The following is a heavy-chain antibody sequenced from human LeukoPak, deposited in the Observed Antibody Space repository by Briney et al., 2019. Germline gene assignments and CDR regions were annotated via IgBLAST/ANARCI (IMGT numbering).Heavy chain of an antibody. CDR2: IKQDGSEK. J-gene: IGHJ4*02. Sequence: GGSLRLSCAGSGYTFSSYWMSRVRQAPGKGLEWVANIKQDGSEKYYVDSVKGRFTISRDNAKNSLYLQMNSLRAEDTAVYYCARYYYDSSGYYPYYFDYWGQGTLVTVSS. CDR1: GYTFSSYW. D-gene: IGHD3-22*01. CDR3: ARYYYDSSGYYPYYFDY. V-gene: IGHV3-7*01.